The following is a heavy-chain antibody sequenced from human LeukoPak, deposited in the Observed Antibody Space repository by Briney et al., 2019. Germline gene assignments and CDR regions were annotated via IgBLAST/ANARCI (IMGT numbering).Heavy chain of an antibody. CDR3: ARDRYVVVTAQAYFDY. D-gene: IGHD2-21*02. Sequence: GGSLRLSCAASGFTFSSYAMHWVRQAPGKGLEWVAVISYDGSNKYYADSVKGRFTISRDNSKNTLYLQMNSLRAEDTAVYYCARDRYVVVTAQAYFDYWGQGTLVTVSS. CDR1: GFTFSSYA. CDR2: ISYDGSNK. V-gene: IGHV3-30-3*01. J-gene: IGHJ4*02.